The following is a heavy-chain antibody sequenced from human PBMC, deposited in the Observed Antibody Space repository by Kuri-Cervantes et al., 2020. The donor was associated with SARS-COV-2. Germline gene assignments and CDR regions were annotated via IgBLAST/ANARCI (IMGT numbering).Heavy chain of an antibody. CDR2: ISGSGGST. D-gene: IGHD2-2*01. CDR1: GFTFSSYA. CDR3: AKEGRVPAARYYYYGMDV. J-gene: IGHJ6*02. Sequence: GGSLRLSCAASGFTFSSYAMSWVRQAPGKGLEWVSAISGSGGSTYYADSVKGRFTISRDNSKNTLYLQMNSLRAEDTAVYYRAKEGRVPAARYYYYGMDVWGQGTTVTVSS. V-gene: IGHV3-23*01.